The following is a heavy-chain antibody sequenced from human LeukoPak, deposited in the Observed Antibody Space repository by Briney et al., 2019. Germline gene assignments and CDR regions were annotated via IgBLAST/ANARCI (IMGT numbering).Heavy chain of an antibody. CDR3: SGGYGGCVGKGDY. V-gene: IGHV3-49*04. D-gene: IGHD4-23*01. J-gene: IGHJ4*02. CDR2: IRSKANGGTT. CDR1: GLTLSDYG. Sequence: GRSLRLSCTVSGLTLSDYGLSWVRQPPGRGLEWVGFIRSKANGGTTEYAASVKDRFILSRDDSKSIAYLQMQRVKTEDTAVYHCSGGYGGCVGKGDYWGQGTLVTVSS.